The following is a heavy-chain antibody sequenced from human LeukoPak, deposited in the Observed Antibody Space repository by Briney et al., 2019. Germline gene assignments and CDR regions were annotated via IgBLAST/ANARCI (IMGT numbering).Heavy chain of an antibody. CDR2: IYYSGST. CDR3: ALSAGTNAFDI. J-gene: IGHJ3*02. CDR1: GGYISSYY. V-gene: IGHV4-59*08. Sequence: SSETLSLTCTVSGGYISSYYWSWIRQPPGKGLEWIGYIYYSGSTNYNPSLKSRVTISVNTSKNQFSLKLSSVTAADTAVYYCALSAGTNAFDIWGQGTMVTVSP.